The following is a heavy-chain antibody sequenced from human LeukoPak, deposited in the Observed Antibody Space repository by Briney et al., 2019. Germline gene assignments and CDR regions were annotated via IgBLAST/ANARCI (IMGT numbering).Heavy chain of an antibody. CDR2: LYTGGST. CDR3: ARERDYDSSGYYVFGY. V-gene: IGHV3-53*01. CDR1: GFNVSSNY. Sequence: GGSLRLSCAATGFNVSSNYMSWVRQAPGKGLEWVSVLYTGGSTFYADSVKGRFTISRDNSKNTLYLQMNSLRAEDTAVYYCARERDYDSSGYYVFGYWGQGTLVTVSS. D-gene: IGHD3-22*01. J-gene: IGHJ4*02.